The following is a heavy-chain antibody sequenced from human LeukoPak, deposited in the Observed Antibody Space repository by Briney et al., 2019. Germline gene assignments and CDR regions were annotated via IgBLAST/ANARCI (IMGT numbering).Heavy chain of an antibody. CDR2: INPNSGGT. CDR1: GYTFTGYY. Sequence: ASVKVSCKASGYTFTGYYMHWVRQASGQGLEWMGWINPNSGGTNYAQKFQGRVTMTRDTPISTAYMELSRLRSDDTAVYYCASNPNYDILTGWVYWGQGTLVTVSS. D-gene: IGHD3-9*01. J-gene: IGHJ4*02. V-gene: IGHV1-2*02. CDR3: ASNPNYDILTGWVY.